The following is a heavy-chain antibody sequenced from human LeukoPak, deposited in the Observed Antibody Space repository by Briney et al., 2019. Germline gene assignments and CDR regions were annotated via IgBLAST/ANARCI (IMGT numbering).Heavy chain of an antibody. V-gene: IGHV3-74*01. CDR2: IKPDGSSM. D-gene: IGHD5-12*01. CDR1: GFTVSSNY. Sequence: GGSLRLSCAASGFTVSSNYMNWVRQAPGKGLVWVSRIKPDGSSMSYADSVQGRFTISRDNAKNTLYLQMNSLRAEDTAVYYCATLYGGSTDYWGQGTLVTVSS. CDR3: ATLYGGSTDY. J-gene: IGHJ4*02.